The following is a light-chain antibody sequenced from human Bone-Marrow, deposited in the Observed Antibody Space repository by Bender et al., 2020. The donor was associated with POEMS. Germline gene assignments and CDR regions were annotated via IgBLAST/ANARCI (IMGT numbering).Light chain of an antibody. CDR3: AAWDDSLGGWI. CDR1: SSNIGNHG. CDR2: YDD. Sequence: QSVVTQPPSLSEAPRQRVTISCSGSSSNIGNHGVNWYQQLPGEAPKLLIYYDDLLTPGVSDRFSASKSGTSASLAISELQSKDEAVYYCAAWDDSLGGWIFCGGTKLIVL. J-gene: IGLJ2*01. V-gene: IGLV1-36*01.